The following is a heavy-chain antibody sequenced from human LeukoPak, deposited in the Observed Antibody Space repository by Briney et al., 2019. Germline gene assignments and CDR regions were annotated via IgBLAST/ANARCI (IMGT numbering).Heavy chain of an antibody. CDR2: IYYSGST. Sequence: SETLSLTCTVSGGSISSSSYYWGWIRQPPGKGLEWIGSIYYSGSTNYNPSLKSRVTISVDTSKNQFSLKLSSVTAADTAVYYCARDRRGDRGMGNWFDPWGQGTLVTVSS. D-gene: IGHD3-10*01. CDR1: GGSISSSSYY. CDR3: ARDRRGDRGMGNWFDP. V-gene: IGHV4-39*07. J-gene: IGHJ5*02.